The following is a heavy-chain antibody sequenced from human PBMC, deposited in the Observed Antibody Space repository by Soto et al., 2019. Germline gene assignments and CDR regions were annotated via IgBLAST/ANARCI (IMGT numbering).Heavy chain of an antibody. CDR2: IIPIFGTT. CDR3: ASTKYDSSAYYYWYLGL. D-gene: IGHD3-22*01. Sequence: QVELVQSGAEVKKPGSSVRVSCQASEDTFRNYAISWVRQAPGQRLEWMGGIIPIFGTTNYAQKFQGRVTSTADTSANTVYLELSSLRSEDTAVYYCASTKYDSSAYYYWYLGLWGRGTLVTVSS. J-gene: IGHJ2*01. CDR1: EDTFRNYA. V-gene: IGHV1-69*06.